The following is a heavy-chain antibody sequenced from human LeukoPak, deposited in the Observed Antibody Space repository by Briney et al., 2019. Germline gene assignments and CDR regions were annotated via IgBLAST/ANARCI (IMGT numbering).Heavy chain of an antibody. CDR1: GFTFDDYA. D-gene: IGHD3-22*01. V-gene: IGHV3-9*01. Sequence: GGSLRLSCAASGFTFDDYAMHWVRQAPGKGLEWVSGISWNSDSIGYADSVKGRFTISRDNAKNSLYLQMNSLRAEDTALYYCATLGYYYDSSGSPDRAFDIWGQGTMVTVSS. J-gene: IGHJ3*02. CDR2: ISWNSDSI. CDR3: ATLGYYYDSSGSPDRAFDI.